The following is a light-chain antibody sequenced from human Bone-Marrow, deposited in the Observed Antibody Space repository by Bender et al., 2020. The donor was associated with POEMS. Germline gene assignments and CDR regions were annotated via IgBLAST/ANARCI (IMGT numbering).Light chain of an antibody. J-gene: IGLJ3*02. CDR3: LLYLGGGVWV. V-gene: IGLV8-61*01. CDR2: STY. CDR1: SGSVSSNYY. Sequence: QTVVTQEPSFSVSPGGTVTLTCGLSSGSVSSNYYPSWYQQTPGQAPRTPIYSTYTRPYGVPDRFSGSILGNKAALTITGAQSGDESNYYCLLYLGGGVWVFGGGTKLTVL.